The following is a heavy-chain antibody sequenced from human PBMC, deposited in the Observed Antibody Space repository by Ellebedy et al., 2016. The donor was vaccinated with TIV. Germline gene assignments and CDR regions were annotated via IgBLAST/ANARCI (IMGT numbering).Heavy chain of an antibody. CDR1: GGSISSYY. D-gene: IGHD6-19*01. J-gene: IGHJ4*02. CDR2: IYYSGST. Sequence: SETLSLTXTVSGGSISSYYWTWIRQPPGKGLEWIGYIYYSGSTNYNPSLKSRVTISVDTSKNQFSLRLTSVTAADTAVYYCAREAYSTGQFMLDYWGQGTLVTVSS. CDR3: AREAYSTGQFMLDY. V-gene: IGHV4-59*01.